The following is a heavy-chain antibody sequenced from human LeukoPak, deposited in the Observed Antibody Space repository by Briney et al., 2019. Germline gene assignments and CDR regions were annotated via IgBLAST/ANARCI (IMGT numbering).Heavy chain of an antibody. CDR1: GYTFTSYG. CDR2: INPNSGGT. V-gene: IGHV1-2*02. D-gene: IGHD3-22*01. CDR3: ARVSAYYYDSSGCFDY. J-gene: IGHJ4*02. Sequence: ASVKVSCKASGYTFTSYGISWVRQAPGQGLEWMGWINPNSGGTNYAQKFQGRVTMTRDTSISTAYMELSRLRSDDTAVYYCARVSAYYYDSSGCFDYWGQGTLVTVSS.